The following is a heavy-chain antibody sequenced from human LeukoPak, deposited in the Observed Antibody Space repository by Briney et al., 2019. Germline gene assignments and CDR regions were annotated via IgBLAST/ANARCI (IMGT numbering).Heavy chain of an antibody. V-gene: IGHV4-39*01. CDR3: ARLSPFSDY. CDR1: GGSISSSSYY. J-gene: IGHJ4*02. CDR2: IYYSGST. Sequence: SETLSLTCTVSGGSISSSSYYWGWIRRPPGKGLEWIGSIYYSGSTYYNPSLKSRVTISVDTSKNQFSLKLSSVTAADTDVYYCARLSPFSDYWGQGTLVTVSS.